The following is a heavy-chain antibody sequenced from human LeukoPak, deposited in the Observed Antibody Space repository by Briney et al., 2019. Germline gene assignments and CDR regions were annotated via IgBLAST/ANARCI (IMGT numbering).Heavy chain of an antibody. Sequence: GGSLRLSCAASGFTVSSNYMSWVRQAPGKGLEWVSVIYSDGSTYYTDSVKGRFTISRDNSKNTLYLQMNSLRAEDTAVYYCARDPGGDYSDYWGQGTLVTVSS. V-gene: IGHV3-53*01. D-gene: IGHD4-23*01. J-gene: IGHJ4*02. CDR1: GFTVSSNY. CDR3: ARDPGGDYSDY. CDR2: IYSDGST.